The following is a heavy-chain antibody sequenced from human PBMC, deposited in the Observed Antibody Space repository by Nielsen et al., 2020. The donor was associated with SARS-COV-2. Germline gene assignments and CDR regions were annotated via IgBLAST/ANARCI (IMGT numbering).Heavy chain of an antibody. CDR1: GFTFSDSA. V-gene: IGHV3-73*01. J-gene: IGHJ4*02. CDR2: IRSKANNYAT. D-gene: IGHD3-22*01. Sequence: GESLKISCTASGFTFSDSAIHWVRQASGKGLEWVGRIRSKANNYATTCAASVKDRFTISRDDSKNTAYLQMNSLKSDDTAVYYCTRRVFYGGNGYSFEYWGQGTLVTVPS. CDR3: TRRVFYGGNGYSFEY.